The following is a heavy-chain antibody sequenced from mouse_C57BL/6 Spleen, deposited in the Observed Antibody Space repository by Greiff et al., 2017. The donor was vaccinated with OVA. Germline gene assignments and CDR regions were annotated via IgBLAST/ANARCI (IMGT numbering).Heavy chain of an antibody. CDR2: IHPSDSDT. D-gene: IGHD3-2*02. CDR3: AIETAQATPFDY. Sequence: QVQLKQPGAELVKPGASVKVSCKASGYTFTSYWMHWVKQRPGQGLEWIGRIHPSDSDTNYNQKFKGKATLTVDKSSSTAYMQLSSLTSEDSAVYYCAIETAQATPFDYWGQGTTLTVSS. V-gene: IGHV1-74*01. CDR1: GYTFTSYW. J-gene: IGHJ2*01.